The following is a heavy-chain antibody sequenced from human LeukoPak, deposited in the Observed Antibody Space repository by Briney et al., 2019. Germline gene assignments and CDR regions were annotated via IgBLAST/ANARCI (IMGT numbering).Heavy chain of an antibody. D-gene: IGHD2-15*01. CDR2: INPNSGGT. J-gene: IGHJ4*02. CDR3: ARRYCSGGSCYSDY. Sequence: GASVKVSCKASGYTFTGYYMHWVRQAPGQGLEWMGWINPNSGGTNYAQKFQGRVTMTRDTSISTAYMELRSLRSDDTAVYYCARRYCSGGSCYSDYWGQGTLVTVSS. V-gene: IGHV1-2*02. CDR1: GYTFTGYY.